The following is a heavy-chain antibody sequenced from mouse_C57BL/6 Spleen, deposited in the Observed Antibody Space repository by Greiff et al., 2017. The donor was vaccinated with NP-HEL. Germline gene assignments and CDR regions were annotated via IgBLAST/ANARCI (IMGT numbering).Heavy chain of an antibody. V-gene: IGHV1-80*01. CDR2: IYPGDCDT. D-gene: IGHD2-12*01. J-gene: IGHJ2*01. CDR3: ARAYYSYFDY. Sequence: VQLQQSGASVKISCKASGYAFSSYWMNWVKQRPGKGLEWIGQIYPGDCDTNYNGTFKGKATLTADKSSSTAYMQLSSLTSEDSAVYFCARAYYSYFDYWGQGTTLTVSS. CDR1: GYAFSSYW.